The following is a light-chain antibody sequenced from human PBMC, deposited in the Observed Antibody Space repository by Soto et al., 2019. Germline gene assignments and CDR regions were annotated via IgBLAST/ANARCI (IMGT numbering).Light chain of an antibody. CDR3: SSYTSSSTLV. J-gene: IGLJ2*01. CDR2: DVS. Sequence: QSALTQPASVSGSPGQSITISCTGTSSDVGGYNYVSWYQQHPGKAPKLMIYDVSNRPSGVSNRFSGSNSGNTASLTISGLQAEDEADDYCSSYTSSSTLVFGGGTKLTVL. CDR1: SSDVGGYNY. V-gene: IGLV2-14*01.